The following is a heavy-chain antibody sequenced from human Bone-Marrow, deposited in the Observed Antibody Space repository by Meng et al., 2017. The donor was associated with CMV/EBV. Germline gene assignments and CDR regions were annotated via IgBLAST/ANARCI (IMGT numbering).Heavy chain of an antibody. J-gene: IGHJ5*02. CDR2: INHSGST. Sequence: SEPLSLTCAVYGGSFSGYYWSWIRQPPGKGLEWIGEINHSGSTNYNPSLKSRVTISVDTSKNQFSPKLSSVTAADTAVYYCARDPEGSGYSNWFDPWGQGTLVTVSS. V-gene: IGHV4-34*01. CDR3: ARDPEGSGYSNWFDP. CDR1: GGSFSGYY. D-gene: IGHD3-22*01.